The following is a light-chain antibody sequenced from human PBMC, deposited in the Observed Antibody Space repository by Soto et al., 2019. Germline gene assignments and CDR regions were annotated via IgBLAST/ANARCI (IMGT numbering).Light chain of an antibody. J-gene: IGLJ1*01. Sequence: QCALTKAASVKGVALGGLAISCTGTSSDVGAYNYVSWFQQHPGKAPKLMIYDVSNRPSGVSNRFSGSKSGNTASLTISGLQAEDEADYYCTSYSSSSTLYVFGTGTKVTVL. V-gene: IGLV2-14*01. CDR2: DVS. CDR1: SSDVGAYNY. CDR3: TSYSSSSTLYV.